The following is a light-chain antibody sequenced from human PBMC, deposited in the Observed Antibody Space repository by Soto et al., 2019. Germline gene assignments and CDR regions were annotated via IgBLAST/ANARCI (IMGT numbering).Light chain of an antibody. V-gene: IGKV1-5*01. J-gene: IGKJ1*01. CDR1: QGISSY. CDR3: QQYDSYSWT. CDR2: DAS. Sequence: DIQLTQSPSFLSASVGDRVTITCRASQGISSYLAWYQQKPGKAPKLLIYDASSLESGVPSRFSGSGSGTEFTLTISSLQTDDFASYYCQQYDSYSWTFGQGTKVDIK.